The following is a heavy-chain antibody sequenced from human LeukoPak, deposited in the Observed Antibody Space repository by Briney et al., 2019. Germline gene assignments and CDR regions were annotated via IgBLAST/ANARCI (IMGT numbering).Heavy chain of an antibody. J-gene: IGHJ4*02. Sequence: ASVKVSCKVSGYTLTELSMHWVRQAPGKGLEWMGGFDPEDGETIYAQKFQGRVTMTEDTSTDTAYMELRSLRSDDTAVYYCARSQPYGSGSYYISPVDYWGQGTLVTVSS. CDR2: FDPEDGET. CDR3: ARSQPYGSGSYYISPVDY. CDR1: GYTLTELS. V-gene: IGHV1-24*01. D-gene: IGHD3-10*01.